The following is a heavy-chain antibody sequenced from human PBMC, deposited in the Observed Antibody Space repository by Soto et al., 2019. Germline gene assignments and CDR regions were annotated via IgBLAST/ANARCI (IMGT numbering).Heavy chain of an antibody. CDR3: ARDAPPPELRFLEWHNYDYNGMDV. CDR2: ISCYNGKT. V-gene: IGHV1-18*01. J-gene: IGHJ6*02. CDR1: GYSFTAYG. D-gene: IGHD3-3*01. Sequence: QVQVVQSGDEVKETGASVRVSCKTSGYSFTAYGISWVRQAPGQGPERMGWISCYNGKTKYAQKVQGRVTMTTDTSTSTAYMEVRSLRSDGTAIYYCARDAPPPELRFLEWHNYDYNGMDVWGQGTTVTVSS.